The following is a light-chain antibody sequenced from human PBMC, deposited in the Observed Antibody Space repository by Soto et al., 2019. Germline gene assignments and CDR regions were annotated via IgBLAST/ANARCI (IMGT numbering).Light chain of an antibody. Sequence: SALPQPASVSVSPGQSITISCTGTSSDVGGYNYVSWYQQHPGKAPKLMIYDVRNRASGASNRFSGSKSGNTASLTISGLQAEDEADCYCTSYTSSSTLYVFGTGTKVTVL. V-gene: IGLV2-14*01. CDR2: DVR. CDR1: SSDVGGYNY. J-gene: IGLJ1*01. CDR3: TSYTSSSTLYV.